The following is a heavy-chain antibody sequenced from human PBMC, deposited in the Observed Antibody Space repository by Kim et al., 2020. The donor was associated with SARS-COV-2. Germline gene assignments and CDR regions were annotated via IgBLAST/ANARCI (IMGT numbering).Heavy chain of an antibody. V-gene: IGHV3-20*01. CDR2: INWNGGST. CDR1: GFTFDDYG. Sequence: GGSLRLSCAASGFTFDDYGMSWVRQAPGKGLEWVSGINWNGGSTGYADSVKGRFTISRDNAKNSLYLKMNSLRAEDTALYHCARVRFRRFLEWSYGGDQPCDYWGQGTLVTVSS. CDR3: ARVRFRRFLEWSYGGDQPCDY. J-gene: IGHJ4*02. D-gene: IGHD3-3*01.